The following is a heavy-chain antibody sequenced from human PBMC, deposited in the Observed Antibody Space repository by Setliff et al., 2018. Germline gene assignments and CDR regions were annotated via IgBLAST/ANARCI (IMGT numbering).Heavy chain of an antibody. CDR3: ARGKIRITMIVVPTGGAFDI. CDR1: GGSISSSNW. J-gene: IGHJ3*02. V-gene: IGHV4-4*02. D-gene: IGHD3-22*01. CDR2: IYHSGST. Sequence: PSETLSLTCAVSGGSISSSNWWSWVRQPPGKGLEWIGEIYHSGSTNYNPSLKSRVTISVDTSKNQFSLKLSSVPAADTAVYYCARGKIRITMIVVPTGGAFDIWGQGTMVTVSS.